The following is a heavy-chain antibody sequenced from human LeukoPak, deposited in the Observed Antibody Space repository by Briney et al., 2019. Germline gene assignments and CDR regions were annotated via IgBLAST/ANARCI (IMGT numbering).Heavy chain of an antibody. D-gene: IGHD2-21*02. J-gene: IGHJ4*02. CDR3: ARASIVVVTAIAYYFDC. V-gene: IGHV1-69*13. CDR1: GGTFSSYA. Sequence: ASVKVSCKASGGTFSSYAISWVRQAPGQGLEWMGGIIPIFGTANYAQKFQGRVTITADESTSTAYMELSSLGSEDTAVYYCARASIVVVTAIAYYFDCWGQGTLVTVSS. CDR2: IIPIFGTA.